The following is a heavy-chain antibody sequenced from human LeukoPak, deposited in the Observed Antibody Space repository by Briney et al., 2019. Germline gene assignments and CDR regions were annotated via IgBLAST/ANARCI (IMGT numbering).Heavy chain of an antibody. V-gene: IGHV4-30-4*01. D-gene: IGHD3-3*01. CDR2: IYYSGST. Sequence: SETLSLTCTVSGGSISSGDYYWSWIRQPPGKGLEWIGYIYYSGSTYYNPSLKSRVTISVDTSKNQFSLKLSSVTAAVTAVYYCARRPYDFWRGWFDPWGQGTLVTVSS. J-gene: IGHJ5*02. CDR1: GGSISSGDYY. CDR3: ARRPYDFWRGWFDP.